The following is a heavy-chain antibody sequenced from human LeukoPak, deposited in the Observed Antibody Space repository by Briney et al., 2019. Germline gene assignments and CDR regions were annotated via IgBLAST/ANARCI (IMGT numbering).Heavy chain of an antibody. D-gene: IGHD6-13*01. CDR1: GYTFTGYY. Sequence: GASLSVSCKASGYTFTGYYIHWVRQAPGQGLEWMGWINPNSGGTNYAQKCQGRVTMNRDTSISTAYMDLSRLRSDDTAVYYCARDSSSLAYWFDPWGQGTLVTVSS. V-gene: IGHV1-2*02. CDR3: ARDSSSLAYWFDP. J-gene: IGHJ5*02. CDR2: INPNSGGT.